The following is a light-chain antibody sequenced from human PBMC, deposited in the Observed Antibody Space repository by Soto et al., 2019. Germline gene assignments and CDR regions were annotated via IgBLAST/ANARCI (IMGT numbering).Light chain of an antibody. V-gene: IGLV2-11*01. CDR2: DVA. CDR3: SSYAGTYLHVI. CDR1: SDDIGDYNS. J-gene: IGLJ2*01. Sequence: QSALTQPRSVSGSPGQSVTISCSETSDDIGDYNSVSWYQKHPGKAPKLLVYDVAKRPSGVPDRFTASKSGSTASLTISGLRAEDEADYYCSSYAGTYLHVIFGGGTQLTVL.